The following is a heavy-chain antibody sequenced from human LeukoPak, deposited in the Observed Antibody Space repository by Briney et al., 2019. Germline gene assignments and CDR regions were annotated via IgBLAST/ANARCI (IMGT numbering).Heavy chain of an antibody. V-gene: IGHV1-2*02. J-gene: IGHJ4*02. CDR3: AVDPPGEAAQPTGDF. CDR1: GYTFTGDF. D-gene: IGHD6-25*01. Sequence: ASVKVSCKASGYTFTGDFLHWVRQAPGQGLERVGWVNPNSGGTKYAQKFQGRVTMTRDTSISTAYMELSRLRTDDTAVYFCAVDPPGEAAQPTGDFWGQGTLVTVSS. CDR2: VNPNSGGT.